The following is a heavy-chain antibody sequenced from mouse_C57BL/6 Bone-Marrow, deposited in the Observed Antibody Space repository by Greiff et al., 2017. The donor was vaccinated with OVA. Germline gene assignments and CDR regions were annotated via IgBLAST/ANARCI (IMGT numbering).Heavy chain of an antibody. CDR3: ARDYVSSYLPFDY. CDR2: ISDGGSYT. Sequence: EVQGVESGGGLVKPGGSLKLSCAASGFTFSSYAMSWVRQTPEKRLEWVATISDGGSYTDYPDNVKGRVTISGDNAKNNLYLQISHLKSEDTAMYYWARDYVSSYLPFDYWGQGTTLTVSS. J-gene: IGHJ2*01. CDR1: GFTFSSYA. D-gene: IGHD1-1*01. V-gene: IGHV5-4*01.